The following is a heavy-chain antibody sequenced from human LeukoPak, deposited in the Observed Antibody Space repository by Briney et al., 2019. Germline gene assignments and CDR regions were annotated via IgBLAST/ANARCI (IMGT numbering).Heavy chain of an antibody. J-gene: IGHJ4*02. V-gene: IGHV4-39*01. D-gene: IGHD1-1*01. Sequence: SETLSFTCTVSGGSISSSRDYWGWIRQAPGKGLEWIGSIYYHENTYYNSSLKSRVTISVDTSKNQFSLKLNSVTAADTAVYFCARRAYSAAYWKHFDYWGQGTLVTVSS. CDR2: IYYHENT. CDR1: GGSISSSRDY. CDR3: ARRAYSAAYWKHFDY.